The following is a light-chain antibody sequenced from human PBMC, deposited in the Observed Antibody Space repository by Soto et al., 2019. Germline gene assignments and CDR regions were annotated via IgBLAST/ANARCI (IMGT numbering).Light chain of an antibody. CDR2: EVT. V-gene: IGLV2-23*02. CDR3: CSYARTSTSYV. J-gene: IGLJ1*01. CDR1: SSDVGNYNL. Sequence: QSVLTQPASVSGSPGQSITISCTVTSSDVGNYNLVSWYQQQPGKAPKLIIYEVTKRPSVLSNRFSGSKSGNTASLTISGLQAEDEADYYCCSYARTSTSYVFGTGTKITVL.